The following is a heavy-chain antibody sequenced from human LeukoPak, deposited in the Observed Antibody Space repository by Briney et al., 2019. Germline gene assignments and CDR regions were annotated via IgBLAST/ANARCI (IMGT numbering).Heavy chain of an antibody. Sequence: AETLSLTCTVAGGSISSSSYYWGWISQPPGKGREWIGSIYYSGSTYYNPSLKSRVTISVDTSKNQFSLKLSSVTAADTAVYYCARHEYSSSSFEYWGQGTLVTVSS. V-gene: IGHV4-39*01. J-gene: IGHJ4*02. CDR3: ARHEYSSSSFEY. D-gene: IGHD6-6*01. CDR2: IYYSGST. CDR1: GGSISSSSYY.